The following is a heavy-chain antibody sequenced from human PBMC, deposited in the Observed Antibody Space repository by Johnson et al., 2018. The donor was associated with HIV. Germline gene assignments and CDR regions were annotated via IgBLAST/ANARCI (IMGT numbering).Heavy chain of an antibody. CDR3: AREVTALLNVFDI. J-gene: IGHJ3*02. CDR2: ISYDGSDK. CDR1: GFSFSNFG. Sequence: VQLVESGGGVVQRGGSLRLSCAASGFSFSNFGIHWVRQAPGKGLEWVAFISYDGSDKYYADSVKGRFNISRDNSKNTLYLQMNSLRAEDTAVYYCAREVTALLNVFDIWGQGTMVTVSS. V-gene: IGHV3-30*19. D-gene: IGHD2-21*02.